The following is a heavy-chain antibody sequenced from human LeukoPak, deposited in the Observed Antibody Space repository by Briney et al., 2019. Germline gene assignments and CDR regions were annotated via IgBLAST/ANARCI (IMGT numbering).Heavy chain of an antibody. J-gene: IGHJ4*02. CDR2: ISGSGGSA. D-gene: IGHD2-2*01. V-gene: IGHV3-23*01. Sequence: GGSLRLSCAASGFTFSSYEMNWVRQAPGKGLEWVSAISGSGGSAYYADSVKGRFTISRDNSKNTLYLQMNSLRAEDTAVYYCAKQDVVVTPLGYWGQGTLVTVSS. CDR3: AKQDVVVTPLGY. CDR1: GFTFSSYE.